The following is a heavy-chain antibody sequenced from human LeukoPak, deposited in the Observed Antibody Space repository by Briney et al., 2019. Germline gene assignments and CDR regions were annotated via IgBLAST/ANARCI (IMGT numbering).Heavy chain of an antibody. Sequence: SETLSLTCTVSGGSLSSGSDYWSWIRQPAGKGLEWIGRIYTSGSTNYNPSLKSRVTISVDTSKNQFSLKLSSVTAADTAVYYCARDTNFWSGYSYFDSWGQGTLVTVSS. J-gene: IGHJ4*02. V-gene: IGHV4-61*02. CDR1: GGSLSSGSDY. D-gene: IGHD3-3*01. CDR3: ARDTNFWSGYSYFDS. CDR2: IYTSGST.